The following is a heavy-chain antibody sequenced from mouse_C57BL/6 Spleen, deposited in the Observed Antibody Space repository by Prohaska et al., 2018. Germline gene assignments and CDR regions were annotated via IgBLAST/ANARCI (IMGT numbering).Heavy chain of an antibody. CDR2: INSDGSAI. CDR3: MRYGNYWYFDV. CDR1: GFTFSGFW. Sequence: EVQLLETGGGLVQPGGSRGLSCEGSGFTFSGFWMSWVRQTPGKTLEWIGEINSDGSAINYEPSIKDRFTIFRDNDKSTLYLQMSNVRSEDTATYFCMRYGNYWYFDVWGTGTTVTVSS. V-gene: IGHV11-2*01. J-gene: IGHJ1*03. D-gene: IGHD2-1*01.